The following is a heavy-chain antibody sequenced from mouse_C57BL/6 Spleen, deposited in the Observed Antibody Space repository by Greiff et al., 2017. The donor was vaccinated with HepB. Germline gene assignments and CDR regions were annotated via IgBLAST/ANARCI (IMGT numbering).Heavy chain of an antibody. CDR2: IYPGDGDT. D-gene: IGHD1-1*01. J-gene: IGHJ2*01. Sequence: VKLVESGAELVKPGASVKISCKASGYAFSSYWMNWVKQRPGKGLEWIGQIYPGDGDTNYNGKFKGKATLTADKSSSTAYMQLSSLTSEDSAVYFCARGAGITTVGGVDYWGQGTTLTVSS. CDR3: ARGAGITTVGGVDY. V-gene: IGHV1-80*01. CDR1: GYAFSSYW.